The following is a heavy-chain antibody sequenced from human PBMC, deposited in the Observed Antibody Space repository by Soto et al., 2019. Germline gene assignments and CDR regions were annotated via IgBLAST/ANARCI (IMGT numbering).Heavy chain of an antibody. CDR2: IYHSGST. Sequence: ASETLSLTCAVSGGSISSSNWWSWVRQPPGKGLEWIGEIYHSGSTNYNPSLKSRVTISVDKSKNQFSLKLSSVTAADTAVYYCAREAGSSGGYYYYGMDVWGQGTTVTVSS. V-gene: IGHV4-4*02. CDR1: GGSISSSNW. CDR3: AREAGSSGGYYYYGMDV. D-gene: IGHD6-19*01. J-gene: IGHJ6*02.